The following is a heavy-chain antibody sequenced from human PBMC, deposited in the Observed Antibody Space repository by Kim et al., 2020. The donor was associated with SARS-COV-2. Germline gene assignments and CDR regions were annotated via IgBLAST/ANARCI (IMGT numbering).Heavy chain of an antibody. CDR2: IYYSGST. Sequence: SETLSLTCTVSGDSVSSGDYYWSWIRQPPGKGLEWIGYIYYSGSTNYNPSLKGRVTISLDRSKTQFSLNLTSVTAADTAVYYCARELRTWPNWFDPWGQG. V-gene: IGHV4-61*08. J-gene: IGHJ5*02. CDR3: ARELRTWPNWFDP. CDR1: GDSVSSGDYY.